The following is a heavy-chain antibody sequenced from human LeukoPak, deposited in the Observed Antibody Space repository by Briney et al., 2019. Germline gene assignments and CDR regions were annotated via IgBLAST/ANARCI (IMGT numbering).Heavy chain of an antibody. V-gene: IGHV3-9*01. CDR1: GFTFDDYA. J-gene: IGHJ6*02. CDR3: AKDWGTIFGVVTTYGMDV. Sequence: HPGRSLRLSCAASGFTFDDYAMHWVRQAPGKGLEWVSGISWNSGSIGYADSVKGRFTISRDNAKNSLYLQMNSLRAEDTALYYCAKDWGTIFGVVTTYGMDVWGQGTTVTVSS. CDR2: ISWNSGSI. D-gene: IGHD3-3*01.